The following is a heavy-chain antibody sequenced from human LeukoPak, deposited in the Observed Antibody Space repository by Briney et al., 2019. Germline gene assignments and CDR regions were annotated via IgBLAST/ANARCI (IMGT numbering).Heavy chain of an antibody. CDR1: GFSFSSYW. Sequence: GGSLRLSCAASGFSFSSYWMSWVRQAPGKGLEWVANINQDGSEKYHVDSVKGRFTISRDKAKNSLYLQMNSLRAEDTAVYYCARDNYYYDSSGYYYYFDYWGQGTLVSVSS. V-gene: IGHV3-7*04. CDR2: INQDGSEK. CDR3: ARDNYYYDSSGYYYYFDY. D-gene: IGHD3-22*01. J-gene: IGHJ4*02.